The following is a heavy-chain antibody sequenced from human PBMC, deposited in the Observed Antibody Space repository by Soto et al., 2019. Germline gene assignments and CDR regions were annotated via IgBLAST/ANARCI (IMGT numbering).Heavy chain of an antibody. V-gene: IGHV1-69*01. D-gene: IGHD3-16*02. CDR3: ARVSPLRLGELSLYPPDY. J-gene: IGHJ4*02. Sequence: QGQLVQSGAEVKKPGSSVKVSCKASGGTFSSYAISWVRQAPGQGLEWMGGIIPIFGTANYAQKFQGRVTITADESTSTAYMELSSLRSEDTAVYYCARVSPLRLGELSLYPPDYWGQGTLVTVSS. CDR1: GGTFSSYA. CDR2: IIPIFGTA.